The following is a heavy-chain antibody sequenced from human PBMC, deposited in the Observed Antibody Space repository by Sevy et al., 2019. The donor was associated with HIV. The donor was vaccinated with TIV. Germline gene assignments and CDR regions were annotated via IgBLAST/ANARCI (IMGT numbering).Heavy chain of an antibody. CDR3: ARRRTRGPTYFDY. V-gene: IGHV4-38-2*01. J-gene: IGHJ4*02. Sequence: SETLSLTCAVSGYSISSGYYWGGIRQPPGKGLEWIGSIYHSGSTYYNPSLKSRVTISVDTSKNQFSLKLSSVTAADTAVYYCARRRTRGPTYFDYWGQRTLVTVSS. CDR1: GYSISSGYY. CDR2: IYHSGST.